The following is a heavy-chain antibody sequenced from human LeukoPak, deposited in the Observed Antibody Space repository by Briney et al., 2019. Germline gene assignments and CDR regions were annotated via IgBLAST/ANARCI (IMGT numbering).Heavy chain of an antibody. CDR1: GFTFRRYA. Sequence: GGSLRLSCAISGFTFRRYAMYWVRQAPGKGLEFVSAVSSDGDSTYYADSVKGRFTISRDNSKNTLFLQMGSLRPEDMAVYFCARNCYDNMGPFAAFDIWGQGTMVTVAS. D-gene: IGHD2-2*01. CDR2: VSSDGDST. CDR3: ARNCYDNMGPFAAFDI. V-gene: IGHV3-64*02. J-gene: IGHJ3*02.